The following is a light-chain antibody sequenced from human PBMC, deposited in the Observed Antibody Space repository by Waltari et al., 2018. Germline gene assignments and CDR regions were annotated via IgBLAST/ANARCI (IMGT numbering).Light chain of an antibody. CDR3: SSQTLDGVVL. CDR1: GSGVGASDY. CDR2: DVT. J-gene: IGLJ2*01. V-gene: IGLV2-14*03. Sequence: ITISCSGIGSGVGASDYVSWYQLHPGKAPQVIIYDVTNRAAGVSHRFSASKSANTASLTISGLQPEDEADYYCSSQTLDGVVLFGGGTKLTVL.